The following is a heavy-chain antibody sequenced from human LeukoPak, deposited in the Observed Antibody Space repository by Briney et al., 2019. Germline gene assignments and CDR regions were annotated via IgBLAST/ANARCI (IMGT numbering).Heavy chain of an antibody. D-gene: IGHD3-3*01. CDR1: GVTFSSYS. J-gene: IGHJ6*03. CDR2: ISGSGGRT. CDR3: ARLAQYYDFWSGPSDPYYYYYMDV. V-gene: IGHV3-23*01. Sequence: VGSLRLSCAASGVTFSSYSMNWGRQAPGEGLGWVSAISGSGGRTYSADSVKGRFTISRDNSKNTLYLQMNSLRAEDTAVYYCARLAQYYDFWSGPSDPYYYYYMDVWGKGTTVTVSS.